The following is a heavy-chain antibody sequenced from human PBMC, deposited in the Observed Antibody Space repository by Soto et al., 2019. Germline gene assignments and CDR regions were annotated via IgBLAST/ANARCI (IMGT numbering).Heavy chain of an antibody. CDR2: ISKDGHRQ. CDR3: ARGVCGGDCYPGRGYLDL. D-gene: IGHD2-21*02. Sequence: QEQFMESGGGVVQPGTSLRLSCGASGFILKTYDIHWVRQAPGQGLEWVSVISKDGHRQFLAESVKGRFTLSRDDSKSTVYLQMNSLGPDDTAIYYCARGVCGGDCYPGRGYLDLWGRGARVTVSS. J-gene: IGHJ2*01. V-gene: IGHV3-30*03. CDR1: GFILKTYD.